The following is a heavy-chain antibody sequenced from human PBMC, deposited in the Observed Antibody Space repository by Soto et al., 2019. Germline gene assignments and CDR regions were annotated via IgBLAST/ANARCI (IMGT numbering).Heavy chain of an antibody. V-gene: IGHV1-18*01. CDR3: ARQGSWPYSYHGLDV. Sequence: QVQLVQSGPEVRKPGASVKVSCEASGYTFTTSGISWVRQVPGQGLEWMGWISTYNGDTNSAQNFHGRVHMTADTSAGKAYMEWMSLKSDDTAGYYCARQGSWPYSYHGLDVWGQGTTVTVSS. CDR1: GYTFTTSG. CDR2: ISTYNGDT. D-gene: IGHD1-26*01. J-gene: IGHJ6*02.